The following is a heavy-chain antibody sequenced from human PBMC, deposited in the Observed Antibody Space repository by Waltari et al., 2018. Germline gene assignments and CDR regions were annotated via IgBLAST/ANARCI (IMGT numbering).Heavy chain of an antibody. V-gene: IGHV1-24*01. D-gene: IGHD1-1*01. CDR1: GSTLTELS. CDR2: FDPEDGET. CDR3: ATDRVWERGVKGLFDP. J-gene: IGHJ5*02. Sequence: QVQLVQSGAEVKKPGASVKVSCKVSGSTLTELSMHWVRPAPGKGLEWMGGFDPEDGETIYAQKFQGRVTMTEDTSTDTAYMELSSLRSEDTAVYYCATDRVWERGVKGLFDPWGQGTLVTVSS.